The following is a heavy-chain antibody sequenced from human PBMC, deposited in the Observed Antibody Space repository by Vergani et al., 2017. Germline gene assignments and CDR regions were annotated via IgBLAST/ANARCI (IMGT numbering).Heavy chain of an antibody. CDR2: INHSGST. V-gene: IGHV4-34*01. J-gene: IGHJ4*02. D-gene: IGHD2/OR15-2a*01. CDR3: AKTSMLLRFLHFDN. CDR1: GGSFSGYY. Sequence: QVQLQQWGAGLLKPSETLSLTCAVYGGSFSGYYWSWIRQPPGKGLEWIGEINHSGSTNYNPSLKSRVTISVDTSKNQFSLKLSSVTAADTAVYYCAKTSMLLRFLHFDNWGQGTLVTVSS.